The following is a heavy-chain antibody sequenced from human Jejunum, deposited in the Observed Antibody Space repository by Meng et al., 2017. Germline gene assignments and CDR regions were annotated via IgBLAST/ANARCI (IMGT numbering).Heavy chain of an antibody. D-gene: IGHD1/OR15-1a*01. CDR1: GFTFSCTY. V-gene: IGHV3-53*01. CDR2: FYPGGDI. Sequence: VQLVVVEGALIQPRGSLRLSCAAYGFTFSCTYMTWVRQAPGKGQGWVSTFYPGGDIYYADPVKGRFTISRDNSKNTLSLQMSSLRADDTAVYYCARGSFGQQIDYWCQGTLVTVSS. J-gene: IGHJ4*02. CDR3: ARGSFGQQIDY.